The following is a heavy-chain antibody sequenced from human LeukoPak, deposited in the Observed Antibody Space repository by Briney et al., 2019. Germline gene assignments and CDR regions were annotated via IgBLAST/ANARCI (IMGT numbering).Heavy chain of an antibody. Sequence: GSLRLSCAASGFTFSDYYMSWIRQAPGKGLEWVSYISSSSSTIYYADSVKGRFTISRDNAKNSLYLQMSSLRAEDTAVYYCARDDDSSGYYSPWGQGTLVTVSS. D-gene: IGHD3-22*01. CDR3: ARDDDSSGYYSP. CDR2: ISSSSSTI. V-gene: IGHV3-11*01. J-gene: IGHJ5*02. CDR1: GFTFSDYY.